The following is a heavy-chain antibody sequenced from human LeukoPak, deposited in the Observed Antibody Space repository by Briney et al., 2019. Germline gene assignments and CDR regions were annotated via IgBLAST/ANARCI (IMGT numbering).Heavy chain of an antibody. D-gene: IGHD5-18*01. CDR3: ARVGYSYGSLDY. CDR2: IYYSGST. Sequence: SQTLSLTCTVSGGSISSGDYYWSWIRQPPGKGLEWIGYIYYSGSTYYNPSLKSRVTISVDTSKNQFSLKLSSATAADTAVYYCARVGYSYGSLDYWGQGTLVTVSS. J-gene: IGHJ4*02. CDR1: GGSISSGDYY. V-gene: IGHV4-30-4*01.